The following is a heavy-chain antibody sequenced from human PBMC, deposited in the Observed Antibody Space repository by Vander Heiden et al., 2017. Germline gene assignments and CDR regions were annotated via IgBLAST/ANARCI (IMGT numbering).Heavy chain of an antibody. J-gene: IGHJ6*02. V-gene: IGHV4-4*08. D-gene: IGHD4-17*01. CDR3: ARAGVTTIRATNMDV. CDR2: IYSRGNT. Sequence: QVQLQESGPGLVKPSETLALTCTVSGASISAYYWSWIRQSPGKGLEWIGDIYSRGNTNYNSSIKSRPTLSIDTSKNQFSLKLRSVTAADTAVYYCARAGVTTIRATNMDVWGQGTTVTVSS. CDR1: GASISAYY.